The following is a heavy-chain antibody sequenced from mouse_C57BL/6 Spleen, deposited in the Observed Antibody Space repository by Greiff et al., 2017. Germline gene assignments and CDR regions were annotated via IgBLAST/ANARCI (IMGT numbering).Heavy chain of an antibody. CDR2: IYPGAGDT. CDR3: ARWATTVGDY. CDR1: GYAFSRYW. Sequence: QVQLKESGAELVKPGASVKISCKASGYAFSRYWMNWVKQRPGKGLEWIGQIYPGAGDTNYNGKFKGKATLTADKSSSTAYMQLSSLTSEDSAVYFCARWATTVGDYWGQGTTLTVS. V-gene: IGHV1-80*01. D-gene: IGHD1-1*01. J-gene: IGHJ2*01.